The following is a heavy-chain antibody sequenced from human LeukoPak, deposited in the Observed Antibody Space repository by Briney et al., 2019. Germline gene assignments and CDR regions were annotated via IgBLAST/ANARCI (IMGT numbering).Heavy chain of an antibody. Sequence: SETLSLTCAVYGGSFSGYYWSWIRQPPGKGLEWIGEINHSGSTNYNPSLKSRVTISVDTSKNQFSLKLSSVSAEDTALYYCARERLGGSYYRPVEYWGQGTLVTVSS. V-gene: IGHV4-34*01. J-gene: IGHJ4*02. CDR1: GGSFSGYY. D-gene: IGHD1-26*01. CDR2: INHSGST. CDR3: ARERLGGSYYRPVEY.